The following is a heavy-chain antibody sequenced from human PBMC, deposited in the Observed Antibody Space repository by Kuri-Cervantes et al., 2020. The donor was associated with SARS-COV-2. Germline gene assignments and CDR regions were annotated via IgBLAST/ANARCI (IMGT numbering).Heavy chain of an antibody. CDR3: ARDLRDYYYYYMDV. J-gene: IGHJ6*03. Sequence: GESLKISCAASGFTFSSYSMNWVRQAPGKGLEWVSSISSSSSYIYYAYSVKGRFTISRDSAKNSLYLQMNSLRAEDTAVYYCARDLRDYYYYYMDVWGKGTTVTVSS. CDR1: GFTFSSYS. CDR2: ISSSSSYI. V-gene: IGHV3-21*01.